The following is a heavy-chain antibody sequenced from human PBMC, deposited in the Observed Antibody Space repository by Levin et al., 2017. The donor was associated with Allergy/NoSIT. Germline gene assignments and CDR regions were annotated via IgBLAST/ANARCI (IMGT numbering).Heavy chain of an antibody. Sequence: ESLKISCTVSGGSISSYYWSWIRQPPGKGLEWIGYIYFTGSTNYNPSLKSRVTMSVDTSKNQFSLKLSSVTAADTAVYYCARDAGDYETYWYFDLWGRGTLVTVSS. CDR1: GGSISSYY. J-gene: IGHJ2*01. D-gene: IGHD4-17*01. CDR2: IYFTGST. V-gene: IGHV4-59*01. CDR3: ARDAGDYETYWYFDL.